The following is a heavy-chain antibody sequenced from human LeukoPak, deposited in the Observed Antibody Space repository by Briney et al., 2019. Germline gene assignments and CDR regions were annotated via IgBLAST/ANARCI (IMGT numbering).Heavy chain of an antibody. CDR3: ARDQNGYSSSSEYYGMDV. CDR2: ISTYKGNT. CDR1: GYTFINYG. J-gene: IGHJ6*02. V-gene: IGHV1-18*01. Sequence: ASVKVSCKASGYTFINYGISWVRQAPGQGLEWMGWISTYKGNTNYAQKLQGRVTMTRDTSTSTVYMELSSLRSEDTAVYYCARDQNGYSSSSEYYGMDVWGQGTTVTVSS. D-gene: IGHD6-6*01.